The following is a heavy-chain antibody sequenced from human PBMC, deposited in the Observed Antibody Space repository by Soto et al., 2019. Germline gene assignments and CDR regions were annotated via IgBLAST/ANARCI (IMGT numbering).Heavy chain of an antibody. CDR1: GGSISSDDYY. Sequence: QVQLRESGPGLVKPSQTLSLTCTVSGGSISSDDYYWSWIRQPPGKGLEWIGYIYYSGSAYYTPSLQSRVSISIDTSKNQFSLKLTSVTATDTAVYFCARGAALNTYYNYYGMDVWGQGTTVTVSS. CDR2: IYYSGSA. J-gene: IGHJ6*02. D-gene: IGHD6-25*01. CDR3: ARGAALNTYYNYYGMDV. V-gene: IGHV4-30-4*01.